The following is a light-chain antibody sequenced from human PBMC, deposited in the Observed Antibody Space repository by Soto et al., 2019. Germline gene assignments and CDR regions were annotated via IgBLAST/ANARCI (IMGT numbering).Light chain of an antibody. CDR1: QSVSNNY. V-gene: IGKV3-20*01. CDR3: QQYGSSPPYT. J-gene: IGKJ2*01. CDR2: CSS. Sequence: EVVLTQSPGTLSLSPGERATLSCRASQSVSNNYFAWYQQKPGQAPRLLIFCSSDRATGTPDRFSGSGSGTDFNLTISGLEPEDFAEYYYQQYGSSPPYTFGQGTKLESK.